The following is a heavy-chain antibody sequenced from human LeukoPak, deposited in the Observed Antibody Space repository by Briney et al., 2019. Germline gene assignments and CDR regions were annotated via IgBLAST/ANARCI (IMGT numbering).Heavy chain of an antibody. V-gene: IGHV4-34*01. CDR1: GGSFSDYY. CDR3: ASAPSYGSGSST. D-gene: IGHD3-10*01. Sequence: SETLSLTCAVYGGSFSDYYWSWIRQPPGKGLEWIGEINHSGSTNYNPSLKSRVTISVDTSKNQFSLKLSSVTAADTAVYYCASAPSYGSGSSTWGQGTLVTVSS. J-gene: IGHJ5*02. CDR2: INHSGST.